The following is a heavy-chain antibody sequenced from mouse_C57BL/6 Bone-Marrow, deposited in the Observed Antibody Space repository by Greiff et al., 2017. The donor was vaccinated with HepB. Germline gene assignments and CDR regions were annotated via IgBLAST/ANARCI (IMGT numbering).Heavy chain of an antibody. CDR1: GYTFTSYW. J-gene: IGHJ2*01. D-gene: IGHD1-1*01. CDR3: ARSRVYYYGSLDH. Sequence: QVQLQQPGAELVKPGASVKLSCKASGYTFTSYWMHWVKQRPGQGLEWIGMIHPNSGSTNYNEKFKSKATLTVDKSSSTAYMQLSSLTSEDSAVYYCARSRVYYYGSLDHWGQGTTLTVSS. V-gene: IGHV1-64*01. CDR2: IHPNSGST.